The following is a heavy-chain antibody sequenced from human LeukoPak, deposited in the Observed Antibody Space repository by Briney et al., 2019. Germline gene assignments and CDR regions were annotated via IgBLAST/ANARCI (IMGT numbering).Heavy chain of an antibody. J-gene: IGHJ4*02. CDR3: ARAVSGSYYLSQDY. CDR2: MNPNSGNT. CDR1: GYTFTSYD. Sequence: ASVKVSCKASGYTFTSYDINWVRQATGQGLEWMGWMNPNSGNTGYAQKIQGRVTMTRNTSISTAYMELSSLRSEDTAVYYCARAVSGSYYLSQDYWGQGTLVTVST. V-gene: IGHV1-8*01. D-gene: IGHD1-26*01.